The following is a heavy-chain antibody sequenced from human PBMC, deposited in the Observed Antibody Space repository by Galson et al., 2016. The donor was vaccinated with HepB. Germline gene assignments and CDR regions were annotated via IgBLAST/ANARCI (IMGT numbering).Heavy chain of an antibody. V-gene: IGHV3-7*03. CDR2: IKQNGREK. CDR3: AREGYGGFDC. CDR1: GFVFSGYS. D-gene: IGHD4-23*01. J-gene: IGHJ4*02. Sequence: SLRLSCAASGFVFSGYSMTWVRQAPGKGPEWVANIKQNGREKDYVDSVKGRFTISRDNAKDSLYLQMNSLRAEDTAVYYCAREGYGGFDCWGQGDLVTVSS.